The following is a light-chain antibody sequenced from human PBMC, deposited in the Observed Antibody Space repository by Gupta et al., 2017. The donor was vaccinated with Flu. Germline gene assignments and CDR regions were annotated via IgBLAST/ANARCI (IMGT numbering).Light chain of an antibody. CDR2: AAS. CDR3: QQSDSTPWT. Sequence: DIQMTQSPSSLSASVGDRVTITCRASESITTYLNWYQQKPGKAPNLLIYAASSLESGVPSRFSGSGSGTDFTLTISRLQPEDFATYYCQQSDSTPWTFGQGTKVEI. J-gene: IGKJ1*01. CDR1: ESITTY. V-gene: IGKV1-39*01.